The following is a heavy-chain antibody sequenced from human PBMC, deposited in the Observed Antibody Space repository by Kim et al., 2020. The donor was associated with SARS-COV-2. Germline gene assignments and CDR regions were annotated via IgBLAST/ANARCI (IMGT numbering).Heavy chain of an antibody. V-gene: IGHV7-4-1*02. CDR1: GYTFTSYA. CDR3: ARDRKLVRSGWNEEERHFDY. J-gene: IGHJ4*02. D-gene: IGHD6-13*01. Sequence: ASEKVSCKASGYTFTSYAMNWVRQAPGQGLEWMGWINTNTGNPTYAQLFTGRFVFSLDTSVSTAYLQISSLKAEYTAVYYCARDRKLVRSGWNEEERHFDYWGQGILVTVSS. CDR2: INTNTGNP.